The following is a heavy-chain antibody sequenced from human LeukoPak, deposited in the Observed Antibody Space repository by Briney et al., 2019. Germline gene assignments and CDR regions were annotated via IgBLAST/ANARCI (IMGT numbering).Heavy chain of an antibody. D-gene: IGHD3-10*01. J-gene: IGHJ5*02. CDR1: GYTPTELS. V-gene: IGHV1-24*01. CDR2: FDPEDGET. CDR3: ATDLIYLRGFDP. Sequence: ASVKVSCKVSGYTPTELSMHWVRQAPGKGLEWMGGFDPEDGETIYAQKFQGRVTMTEDTSTDTAYMELSSLRSEDTAVYYCATDLIYLRGFDPWGQGTLVTVSS.